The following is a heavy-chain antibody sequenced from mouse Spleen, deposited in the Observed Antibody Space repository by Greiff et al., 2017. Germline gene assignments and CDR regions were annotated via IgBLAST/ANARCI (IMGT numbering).Heavy chain of an antibody. Sequence: QVQLQQPGAELVKPGASVKLSCKASGYTFTSYWMHWVKQRPGQGLEWIGMIHPNSGSTNYNEKFKSKATLTVDKSSSTAYMQLSSLTSEDSAVYYCARYSGAYYSTYYAMDYWGQGTSVTVSS. CDR1: GYTFTSYW. J-gene: IGHJ4*01. D-gene: IGHD2-5*01. V-gene: IGHV1-64*01. CDR2: IHPNSGST. CDR3: ARYSGAYYSTYYAMDY.